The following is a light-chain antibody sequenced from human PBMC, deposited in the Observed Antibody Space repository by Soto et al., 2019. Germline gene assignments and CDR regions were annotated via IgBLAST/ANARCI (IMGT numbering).Light chain of an antibody. J-gene: IGLJ1*01. CDR1: SSDVDSNNY. CDR2: GVS. Sequence: QSALTQPASVSGSPGQSITISCTGTSSDVDSNNYVSWYQQHPGKAPKLMIYGVSNRPSGVSNRFSGSKSGHTASLTISGLQAEDEADYYCGSYTSSSTRVFGTGTKLTVL. CDR3: GSYTSSSTRV. V-gene: IGLV2-14*01.